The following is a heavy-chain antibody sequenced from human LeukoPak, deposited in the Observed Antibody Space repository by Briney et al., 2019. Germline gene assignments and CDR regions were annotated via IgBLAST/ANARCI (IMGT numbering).Heavy chain of an antibody. CDR3: ARDPFYYDILTGYSAEGY. J-gene: IGHJ4*02. CDR1: GGSVSSGSYY. CDR2: IYYSGST. Sequence: SETLSLTCTVSGGSVSSGSYYWSWIRQPPGKGLEWIGYIYYSGSTNYNPSLKSRVTISVDTSKNQFSLKLSSVTAADTAVYYCARDPFYYDILTGYSAEGYWGQGTLVTVSS. D-gene: IGHD3-9*01. V-gene: IGHV4-61*01.